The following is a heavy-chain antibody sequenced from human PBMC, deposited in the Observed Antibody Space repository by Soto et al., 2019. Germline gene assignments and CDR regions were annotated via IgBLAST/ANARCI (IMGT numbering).Heavy chain of an antibody. CDR1: GFTVSSNY. Sequence: GGSLRLSCAASGFTVSSNYMSWVRQAPGKGLEWVSILYSGGGTYFPDSVQGRFTISRDNAENSLYLQMNSLRAEDTAVYYCARENLDFWGQGTLVTVSS. V-gene: IGHV3-53*01. CDR2: LYSGGGT. J-gene: IGHJ4*02. CDR3: ARENLDF.